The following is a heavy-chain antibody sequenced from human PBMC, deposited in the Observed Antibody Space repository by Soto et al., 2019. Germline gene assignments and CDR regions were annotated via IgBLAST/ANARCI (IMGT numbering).Heavy chain of an antibody. V-gene: IGHV3-53*01. Sequence: PWGSLRLSCAASGFTVSSNYMSWGRQAPGKGLEWVSVIYSGGSTYYADSVKGRFTISRDNSKNTLYLQMNSLRAEDTAVYYCASGVYYDSSGPFDYYYYGMDVWGQGTTVTVSS. J-gene: IGHJ6*02. D-gene: IGHD3-22*01. CDR2: IYSGGST. CDR1: GFTVSSNY. CDR3: ASGVYYDSSGPFDYYYYGMDV.